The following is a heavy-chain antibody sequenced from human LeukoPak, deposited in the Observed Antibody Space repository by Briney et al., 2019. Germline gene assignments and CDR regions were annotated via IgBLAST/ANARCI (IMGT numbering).Heavy chain of an antibody. Sequence: SETLSLTCTVSGGSISSYYWSWIRQPPGKGLEWIGYIYYSGSTNYNPSLKSRVTISVDTSKNQFSLKLNSVTAADTAVYYCARARDTTSGSNWFDPWGQGTLVTVSS. CDR1: GGSISSYY. CDR2: IYYSGST. CDR3: ARARDTTSGSNWFDP. J-gene: IGHJ5*02. D-gene: IGHD1-26*01. V-gene: IGHV4-59*01.